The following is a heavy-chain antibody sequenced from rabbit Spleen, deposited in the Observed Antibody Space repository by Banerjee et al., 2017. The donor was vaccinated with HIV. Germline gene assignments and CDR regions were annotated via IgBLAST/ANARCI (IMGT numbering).Heavy chain of an antibody. J-gene: IGHJ4*01. D-gene: IGHD6-1*01. CDR1: GFSFSSSYY. CDR2: IWAGSNGNT. V-gene: IGHV1S45*01. CDR3: ARSPNSDRYYFNL. Sequence: QEQLVESGGGLVQPEGSLTLTCTASGFSFSSSYYMCWVRQAPGKGLEWIACIWAGSNGNTYYASWAKGRFTISRTSSTTVTLQMTSLTAADTATYFCARSPNSDRYYFNLWGPGTLVTVS.